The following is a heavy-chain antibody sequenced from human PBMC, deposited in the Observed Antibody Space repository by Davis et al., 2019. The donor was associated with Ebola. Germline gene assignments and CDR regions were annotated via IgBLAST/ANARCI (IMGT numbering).Heavy chain of an antibody. J-gene: IGHJ4*02. CDR2: IITILGIA. Sequence: SVKVSCKASGGTFSSYAISWVRQAPGQGLEWMGRIITILGIANYAQKFQGRVTITADKSTSTAYMELSSLRSEDTAVYYCAPGGYYYDSSGYPPGDYWGQGTLVTVSS. CDR3: APGGYYYDSSGYPPGDY. CDR1: GGTFSSYA. V-gene: IGHV1-69*04. D-gene: IGHD3-22*01.